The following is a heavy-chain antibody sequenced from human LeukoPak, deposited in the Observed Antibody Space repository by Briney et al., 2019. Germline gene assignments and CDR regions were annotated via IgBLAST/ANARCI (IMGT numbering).Heavy chain of an antibody. Sequence: GGSLRLSCAASGFTFSSYAMSWVRQAPGKGLEWVSAISGSGGSTYYADSVKGRFTISRDNSKNTLFLQMNSLRAEDTALYYCAKDLAATIPVGFDYWGQGTLVTVSS. CDR3: AKDLAATIPVGFDY. J-gene: IGHJ4*02. CDR1: GFTFSSYA. CDR2: ISGSGGST. V-gene: IGHV3-23*01. D-gene: IGHD6-13*01.